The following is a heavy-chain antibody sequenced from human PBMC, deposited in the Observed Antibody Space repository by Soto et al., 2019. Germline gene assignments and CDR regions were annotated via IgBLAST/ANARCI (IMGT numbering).Heavy chain of an antibody. Sequence: EVQLLESGGGLVQPGGSLRLSCAASGFTFSSYAMSWVRQAPGKGLEWVSVISGSGGSTYYADSVKGRFTISRDNSKNTLYLQMDSLRAEDTAVYYCARRSSSWYFDYWGQGTLVTVSS. CDR2: ISGSGGST. CDR1: GFTFSSYA. CDR3: ARRSSSWYFDY. V-gene: IGHV3-23*01. D-gene: IGHD6-13*01. J-gene: IGHJ4*02.